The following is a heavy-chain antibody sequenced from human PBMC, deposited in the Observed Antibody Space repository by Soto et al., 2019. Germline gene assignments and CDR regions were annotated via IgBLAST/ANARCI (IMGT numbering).Heavy chain of an antibody. V-gene: IGHV3-9*01. Sequence: VQVVASGGGLLQPGRSLRLSCAVSGFRFEQYVMHWVRQCPGKGLECVSTVSPTGDTVAYADSVEGRFTVARDNAKHSLYLQMTSLKGDDTAFYYCIKHAPHGSIADWGQGTQFPVSS. J-gene: IGHJ4*02. CDR1: GFRFEQYV. CDR3: IKHAPHGSIAD. CDR2: VSPTGDTV. D-gene: IGHD3-10*01.